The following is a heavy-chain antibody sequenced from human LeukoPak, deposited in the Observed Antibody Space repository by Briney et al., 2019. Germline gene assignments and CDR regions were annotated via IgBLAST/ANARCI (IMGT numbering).Heavy chain of an antibody. CDR2: IYYSGSS. V-gene: IGHV4-31*03. CDR3: SRNRDGYNSFDY. D-gene: IGHD5-24*01. Sequence: SETLSLTCTVSGGSINNGGYYWSWIRQHPGKGLEWIGYIYYSGSSYYNPSLRSRVTISVDTSKNHFSLKLSSVTAADTAVYYCSRNRDGYNSFDYWGQGTLVTVSS. CDR1: GGSINNGGYY. J-gene: IGHJ4*02.